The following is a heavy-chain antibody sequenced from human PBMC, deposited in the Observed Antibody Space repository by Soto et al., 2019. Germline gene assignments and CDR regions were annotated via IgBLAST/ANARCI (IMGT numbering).Heavy chain of an antibody. CDR3: ARGIYSTSSFFDS. Sequence: PSETLSLTCTVSGDSISTADYYWNWIRQPPGKGLEWTGYIYYSGNTYYIPSLKSRVTISVDTSKNQISLKLNSVTAADTAVYYCARGIYSTSSFFDSWGQGTLVTVSS. J-gene: IGHJ4*02. D-gene: IGHD6-6*01. CDR2: IYYSGNT. V-gene: IGHV4-30-4*01. CDR1: GDSISTADYY.